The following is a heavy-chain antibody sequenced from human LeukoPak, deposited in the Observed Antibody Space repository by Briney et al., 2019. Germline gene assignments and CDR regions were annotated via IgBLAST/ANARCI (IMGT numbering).Heavy chain of an antibody. V-gene: IGHV3-7*01. CDR3: ARWDIRGTAHQLDY. CDR2: INQDASAK. D-gene: IGHD5-12*01. Sequence: GGSLRLSCAASGFTLSSHWMTWVRQAPGKGLGWVANINQDASAKYYVASVRGRFTISRDNAKNSIYLQRNSLRVDDTADYYCARWDIRGTAHQLDYWGQGTLVTVSS. CDR1: GFTLSSHW. J-gene: IGHJ4*02.